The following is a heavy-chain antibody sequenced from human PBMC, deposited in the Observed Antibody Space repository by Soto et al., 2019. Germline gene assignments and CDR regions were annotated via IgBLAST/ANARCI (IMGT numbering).Heavy chain of an antibody. V-gene: IGHV1-18*04. J-gene: IGHJ6*02. CDR2: ISAYNGNT. D-gene: IGHD3-3*01. Sequence: DSVKVSCKASGYTFTSYGISWVRQAPGQGLEWMGWISAYNGNTNYAQKLQGRVTMTTDTSTSTAYMELRSLRSDDTAVYYCAGEYDFWGGYCTRTWGMGVSAQGTTVTGSS. CDR3: AGEYDFWGGYCTRTWGMGV. CDR1: GYTFTSYG.